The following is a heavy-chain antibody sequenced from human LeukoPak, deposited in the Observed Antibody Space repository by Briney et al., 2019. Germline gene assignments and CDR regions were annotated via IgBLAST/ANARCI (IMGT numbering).Heavy chain of an antibody. D-gene: IGHD5-24*01. V-gene: IGHV3-48*01. J-gene: IGHJ4*02. CDR3: ARDYKYAFDN. CDR2: IGIDSGNT. Sequence: PGGALRLCCAASGFTFGHYAMHWVRQAPGKGLEWISYIGIDSGNTNNAHSVKGRFTISGDKAKNSLYLQMNSLRVEDTAVYYCARDYKYAFDNWGQGTLVTVSS. CDR1: GFTFGHYA.